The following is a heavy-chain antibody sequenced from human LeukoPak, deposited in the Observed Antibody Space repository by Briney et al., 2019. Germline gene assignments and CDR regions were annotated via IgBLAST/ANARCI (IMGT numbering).Heavy chain of an antibody. CDR2: INSGSYSI. V-gene: IGHV3-48*04. Sequence: GGSLRLSCAASGFTFSKYSMNWVRQAPGKGLEWVSYINSGSYSIYYADSVKGRFTISRDNAKDSVYLQMNSLRAEDTAVYYCARDLGGYNFDYWGQRTLVTVSS. J-gene: IGHJ4*02. CDR1: GFTFSKYS. CDR3: ARDLGGYNFDY. D-gene: IGHD5-24*01.